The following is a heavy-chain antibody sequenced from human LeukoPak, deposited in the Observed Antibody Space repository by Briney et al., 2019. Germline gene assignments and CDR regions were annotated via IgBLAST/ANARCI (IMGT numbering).Heavy chain of an antibody. CDR2: IYYSGST. CDR3: AAGLWGSSGFHFEY. Sequence: KPSETLSLTCTVSGGSISSGGYYWSWIRQHPGKGLEWFVYIYYSGSTYYNPSLKSRVTISVDTSKNQFSLKLSSVTAADTAVYYCAAGLWGSSGFHFEYWGQGALVTVSS. V-gene: IGHV4-31*03. J-gene: IGHJ4*02. D-gene: IGHD3-22*01. CDR1: GGSISSGGYY.